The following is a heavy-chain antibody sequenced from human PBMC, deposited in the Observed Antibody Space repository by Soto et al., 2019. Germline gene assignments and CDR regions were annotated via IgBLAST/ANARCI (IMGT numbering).Heavy chain of an antibody. D-gene: IGHD3-10*01. Sequence: GESLKISCKGSGYSFTSYWIGWVRQMPGKGLEWMGIIYPGDSDTRYSPSFQGQVTISADKSISTAYLQWSSLKASDTAMYYCSRLPITMVRGVIAAWFDPWGQGTLVTVSS. CDR1: GYSFTSYW. CDR2: IYPGDSDT. V-gene: IGHV5-51*01. CDR3: SRLPITMVRGVIAAWFDP. J-gene: IGHJ5*02.